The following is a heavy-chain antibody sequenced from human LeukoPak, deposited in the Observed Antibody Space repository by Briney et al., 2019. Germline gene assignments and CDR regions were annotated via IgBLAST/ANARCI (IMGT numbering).Heavy chain of an antibody. CDR3: ARGNVEMRTVDY. J-gene: IGHJ4*02. Sequence: ASVKVSRKASGYTFTGYFIHWVRQAPGQGLEWMGWINPNSGDTNYAQKFQGRVTMTRDTSITTASMELSRLRSDDTAVYYCARGNVEMRTVDYWGQGTLVTVSS. V-gene: IGHV1-2*02. CDR1: GYTFTGYF. CDR2: INPNSGDT. D-gene: IGHD5-24*01.